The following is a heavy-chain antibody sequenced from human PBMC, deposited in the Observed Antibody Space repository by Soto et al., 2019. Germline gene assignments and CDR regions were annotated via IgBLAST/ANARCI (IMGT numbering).Heavy chain of an antibody. CDR1: GGSISNYY. CDR2: MYYNGNI. J-gene: IGHJ5*02. D-gene: IGHD3-16*01. CDR3: ASGGNWFDP. V-gene: IGHV4-59*01. Sequence: SETLSLTCNVSGGSISNYYWTWVRQSPEKGLEWIGYMYYNGNINYNPSLKSRVTISIDTSKNQFSLTLKSVTAADTAVYYCASGGNWFDPWGQGVQVTVSS.